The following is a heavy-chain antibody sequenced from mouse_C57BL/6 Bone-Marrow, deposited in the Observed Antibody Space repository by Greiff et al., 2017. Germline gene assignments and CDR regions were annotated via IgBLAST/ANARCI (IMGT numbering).Heavy chain of an antibody. V-gene: IGHV1-81*01. J-gene: IGHJ2*01. CDR3: AREEVGVKDY. Sequence: QVQLKESGAELARPGASVKLSCKASGYTFTSYGISWVKQRTGQGLEWIGEIYPRSGNTYYNEKFKGKATLTADKSSSTAYMELRSLTSEDSAVYFCAREEVGVKDYWGQGTTLTVSS. CDR2: IYPRSGNT. CDR1: GYTFTSYG. D-gene: IGHD1-1*01.